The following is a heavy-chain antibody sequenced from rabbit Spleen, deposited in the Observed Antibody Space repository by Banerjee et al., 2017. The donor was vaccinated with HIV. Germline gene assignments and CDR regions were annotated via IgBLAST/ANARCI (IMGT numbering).Heavy chain of an antibody. D-gene: IGHD4-1*01. CDR2: IDPIFQVT. CDR3: VREVAARFNL. CDR1: GFDFSSYG. Sequence: QEQLKETGGGLVQPGGSLKLSCKASGFDFSSYGVSWVRQAPGKGLEWIGYIDPIFQVTTYANWVNGRFSISRENTQNTVYLQLNSLTAADTATYFCVREVAARFNLWGPGTLVTVS. J-gene: IGHJ4*01. V-gene: IGHV1S47*01.